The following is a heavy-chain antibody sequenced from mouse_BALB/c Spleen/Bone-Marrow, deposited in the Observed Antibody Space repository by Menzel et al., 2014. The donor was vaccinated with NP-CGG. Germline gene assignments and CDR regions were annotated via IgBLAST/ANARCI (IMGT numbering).Heavy chain of an antibody. D-gene: IGHD4-1*01. CDR1: GYTFTDYN. V-gene: IGHV1S29*02. CDR3: ARLGRDY. J-gene: IGHJ2*01. Sequence: VHVKQSGPELAKPGASVKISCKASGYTFTDYNMHWVKQSHGKSLEWIGYIYPYNGGTGYNQEFKSKATLTVDNSSSTAYMELRSLTSEDSAVYYCARLGRDYWGQGTTLTVSS. CDR2: IYPYNGGT.